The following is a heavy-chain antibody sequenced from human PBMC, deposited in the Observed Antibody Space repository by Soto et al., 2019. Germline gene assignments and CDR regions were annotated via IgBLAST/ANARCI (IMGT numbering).Heavy chain of an antibody. J-gene: IGHJ6*02. CDR3: ARALIQLWPHYYYGMDV. Sequence: SETLSLTCTVSGGSISSGDYYWSWIRQPPGKGLEWIGYIYYSGTTYYNPSLKSRVTISVDTSKNQFSLKVNSVTAADTAVYYCARALIQLWPHYYYGMDVWGQGTTVTVSS. V-gene: IGHV4-30-4*01. D-gene: IGHD5-18*01. CDR1: GGSISSGDYY. CDR2: IYYSGTT.